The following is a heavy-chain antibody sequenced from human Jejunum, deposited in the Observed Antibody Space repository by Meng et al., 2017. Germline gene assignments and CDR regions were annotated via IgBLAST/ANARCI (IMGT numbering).Heavy chain of an antibody. CDR3: ARGNEYSNYGADF. J-gene: IGHJ4*02. D-gene: IGHD4-11*01. CDR2: INDSGST. V-gene: IGHV4-34*01. Sequence: QVKLQRWGAGRLKPSETLSLTCAVYGGSISDYYWTWIRQPPGKGLEWIGEINDSGSTNYNPSLKSRVTISVDTSKSQFYLRVSSVTAADTAVYYCARGNEYSNYGADFWGQGTLVTVSS. CDR1: GGSISDYY.